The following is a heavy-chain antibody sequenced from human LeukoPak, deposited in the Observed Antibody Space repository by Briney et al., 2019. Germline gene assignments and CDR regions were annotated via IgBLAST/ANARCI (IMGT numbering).Heavy chain of an antibody. D-gene: IGHD2-2*01. Sequence: ASVKVSCKASGYTFTSYDINWVRQATGQGLEWMGWMNPNSGNTGYAQKFQGRVTMTRSTSISTAYMELSSLRSEDTAVYYCARKGPHCSSTTCYSYMDVWGKGTRVTVSS. V-gene: IGHV1-8*01. CDR3: ARKGPHCSSTTCYSYMDV. J-gene: IGHJ6*03. CDR1: GYTFTSYD. CDR2: MNPNSGNT.